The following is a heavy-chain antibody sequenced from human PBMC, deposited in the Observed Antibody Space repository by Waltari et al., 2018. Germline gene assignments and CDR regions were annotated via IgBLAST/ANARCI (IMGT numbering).Heavy chain of an antibody. CDR1: GFTFRDFS. CDR3: ARGYRKAFDI. V-gene: IGHV3-48*04. J-gene: IGHJ3*02. Sequence: EVQLVESGGGLVQPGGSLRLSGAASGFTFRDFSMNWVRQAPGKGLEWVSYIYSTGSTIYYADSVKGRFTISRDNAQNSLYLQMSSLRADDTAVYYCARGYRKAFDIWGQGTMVTVSS. D-gene: IGHD1-26*01. CDR2: IYSTGSTI.